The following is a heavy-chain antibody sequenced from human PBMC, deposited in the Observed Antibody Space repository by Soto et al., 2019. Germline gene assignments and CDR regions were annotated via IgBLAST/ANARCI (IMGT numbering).Heavy chain of an antibody. D-gene: IGHD5-18*01. CDR1: GYDYVTYA. CDR2: ISTLNGNT. V-gene: IGHV1-18*01. Sequence: QAQLVQSGPEVKKPGASVNVSCKASGYDYVTYAITWVRQRPGQGLEWMGWISTLNGNTNYAQNCQGRVTMSTDTSTRIVHLELQSLRSAGTAVSYCARRVQVWLPDYYGMDVWGQGTTVTVSS. CDR3: ARRVQVWLPDYYGMDV. J-gene: IGHJ6*02.